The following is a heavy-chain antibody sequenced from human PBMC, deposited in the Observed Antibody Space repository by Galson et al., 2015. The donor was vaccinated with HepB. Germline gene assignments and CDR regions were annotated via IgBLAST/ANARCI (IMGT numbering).Heavy chain of an antibody. V-gene: IGHV3-33*01. Sequence: SLRLSCAASGFILSSYGMHWVRQAPGKGLEWVAVIWYDGSKKYYADSVKGRFTISRDNSKSTLYWQMDSLRVEDTAMFYCARGRGADYGGNTGHFDYWGQGTLVTVSS. CDR1: GFILSSYG. D-gene: IGHD4-23*01. J-gene: IGHJ4*02. CDR2: IWYDGSKK. CDR3: ARGRGADYGGNTGHFDY.